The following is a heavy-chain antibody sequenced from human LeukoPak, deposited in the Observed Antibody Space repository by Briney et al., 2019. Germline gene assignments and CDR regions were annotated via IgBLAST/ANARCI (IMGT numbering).Heavy chain of an antibody. Sequence: SETLSLTCAVYGGSFSGYYWSWIRQPPGKGLEWIGEISHSGSTNYNPSLKSRVTISVDTSKNQFSLKLSSVTAADTAVYYCARDRAAMAIDYWGQGILVTVS. V-gene: IGHV4-34*01. CDR2: ISHSGST. CDR3: ARDRAAMAIDY. J-gene: IGHJ4*02. D-gene: IGHD5-18*01. CDR1: GGSFSGYY.